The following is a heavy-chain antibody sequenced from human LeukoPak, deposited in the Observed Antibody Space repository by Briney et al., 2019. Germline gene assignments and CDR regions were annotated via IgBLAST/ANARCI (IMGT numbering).Heavy chain of an antibody. CDR1: GFNFNTYW. D-gene: IGHD3-16*01. CDR3: AREFEATGFWALDY. Sequence: GGSLRLSCTVSGFNFNTYWMHWVRQAPGKGLVWVSRMNNDGRVITYADSVKGRFTNSRDNAKNTLYLQMNSLRAEDTAVYYCAREFEATGFWALDYWGQGTLVTASS. J-gene: IGHJ4*02. CDR2: MNNDGRVI. V-gene: IGHV3-74*01.